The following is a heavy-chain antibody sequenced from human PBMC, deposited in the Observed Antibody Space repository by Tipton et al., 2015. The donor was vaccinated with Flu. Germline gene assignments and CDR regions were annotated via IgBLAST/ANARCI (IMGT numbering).Heavy chain of an antibody. V-gene: IGHV4-38-2*02. CDR2: IYHSGST. Sequence: TLSLTCAVSGYSIGSGYFWGWIRQPPGKGLEWIGSIYHSGSTFYNPSLKSRVTISLDTSKNQFSLKLHAVTAADTAVYYCARDHEWRNRYFDLWGRGTLVAVS. CDR1: GYSIGSGYF. J-gene: IGHJ2*01. CDR3: ARDHEWRNRYFDL. D-gene: IGHD1-14*01.